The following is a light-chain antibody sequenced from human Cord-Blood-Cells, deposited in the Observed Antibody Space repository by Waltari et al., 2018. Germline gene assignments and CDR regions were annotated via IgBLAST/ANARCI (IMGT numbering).Light chain of an antibody. J-gene: IGLJ3*02. V-gene: IGLV1-40*01. Sequence: VSGAPGQRVTISCTGSSSKIGAGYDVHWYQQLPGTAPKLLIYGNSNRPSGVPDRFSGSKSCTSASLAITGLQAEDEADYYCQSYDSRLSGWVFGGGTKLTVL. CDR3: QSYDSRLSGWV. CDR1: SSKIGAGYD. CDR2: GNS.